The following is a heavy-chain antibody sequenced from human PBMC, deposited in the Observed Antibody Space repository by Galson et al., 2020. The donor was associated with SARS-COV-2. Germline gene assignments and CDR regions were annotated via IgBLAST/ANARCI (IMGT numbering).Heavy chain of an antibody. CDR2: IYHSGNT. V-gene: IGHV4-4*02. J-gene: IGHJ4*02. Sequence: SETLSLTCAVSGCSISSDNWWSWVRQPPGKGLEWIGDIYHSGNTNYNPSLKSRGTISVDKSKNQFSLNLKSVTAADTAVYFCSRPKTGAQFDSWGQGTLVTVS. CDR3: SRPKTGAQFDS. CDR1: GCSISSDNW. D-gene: IGHD7-27*01.